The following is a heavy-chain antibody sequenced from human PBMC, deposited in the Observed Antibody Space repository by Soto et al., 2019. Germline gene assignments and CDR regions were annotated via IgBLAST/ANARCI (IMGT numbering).Heavy chain of an antibody. CDR1: GDSITSGESY. CDR3: ARGRIQLWYPFDY. CDR2: IYHSGST. D-gene: IGHD5-18*01. Sequence: PSETQSLTCTVSGDSITSGESYWSWVRQPPGKGLEWIGEIYHSGSTNYNPSLKSRVTISVDKSKNQFSLKLSSVTAADTAVYYCARGRIQLWYPFDYWGQGTLVTVSS. J-gene: IGHJ4*02. V-gene: IGHV4-4*02.